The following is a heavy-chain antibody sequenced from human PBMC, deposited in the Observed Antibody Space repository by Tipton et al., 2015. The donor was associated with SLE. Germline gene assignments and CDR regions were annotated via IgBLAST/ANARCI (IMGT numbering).Heavy chain of an antibody. CDR3: ARGPLLDL. CDR2: INHSGST. D-gene: IGHD5/OR15-5a*01. V-gene: IGHV4-34*01. CDR1: GGSFSGYY. J-gene: IGHJ2*01. Sequence: LRLSCAVYGGSFSGYYWSWIRQPPGKGLEWIGEINHSGSTNYNPSLESRVTISVDTSKNQFSLKLSSVTAADTAVYYCARGPLLDLWGRGTLVTVSS.